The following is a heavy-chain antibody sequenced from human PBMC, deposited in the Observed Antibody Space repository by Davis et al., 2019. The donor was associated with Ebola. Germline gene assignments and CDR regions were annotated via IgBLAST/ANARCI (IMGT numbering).Heavy chain of an antibody. CDR1: GGSISSGAYY. J-gene: IGHJ5*02. CDR3: ARVMTTVTTGWFDP. D-gene: IGHD4-17*01. Sequence: SETLSLTCTVSGGSISSGAYYWSWIRQPPGKGLEWIGYIYYSGSTYYNPSLKSRVTISVDTSKNQFSLKLSSVTAADTAVYYCARVMTTVTTGWFDPWGQGTLVTVSS. V-gene: IGHV4-31*03. CDR2: IYYSGST.